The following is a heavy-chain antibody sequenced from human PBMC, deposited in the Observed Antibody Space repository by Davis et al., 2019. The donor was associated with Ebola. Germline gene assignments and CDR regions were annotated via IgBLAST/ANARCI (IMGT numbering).Heavy chain of an antibody. Sequence: AASVKVSCKASGGTFSSYAISWVRQAPGQGLEWMGRIIPILGTANYAQKFQGRVTITADESTSTAYMELSSLRSEDTAVYYCARERYSGYEGHFDYWGQGTLVTVSS. J-gene: IGHJ4*02. CDR2: IIPILGTA. D-gene: IGHD5-12*01. CDR1: GGTFSSYA. CDR3: ARERYSGYEGHFDY. V-gene: IGHV1-69*11.